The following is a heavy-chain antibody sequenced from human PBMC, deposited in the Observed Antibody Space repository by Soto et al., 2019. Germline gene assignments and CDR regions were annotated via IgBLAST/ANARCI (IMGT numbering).Heavy chain of an antibody. CDR1: GGTFSSYT. D-gene: IGHD2-15*01. Sequence: GASVKVSCKASGGTFSSYTISWVRQAPGQGLEWMGRIIPILGIANYAQKFQGRVTITADKSTSTAYMEPSSLRSEDTAVYYCARGYCSGGSCYPSFDYWGQGTLVTVSS. CDR3: ARGYCSGGSCYPSFDY. J-gene: IGHJ4*02. CDR2: IIPILGIA. V-gene: IGHV1-69*02.